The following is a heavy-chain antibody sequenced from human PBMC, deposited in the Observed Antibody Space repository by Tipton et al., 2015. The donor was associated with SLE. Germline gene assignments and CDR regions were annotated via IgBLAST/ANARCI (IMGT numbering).Heavy chain of an antibody. CDR2: IYHRGTT. CDR3: ARSSSVRTLLWPTFAY. D-gene: IGHD2/OR15-2a*01. Sequence: PGLVKPSETLSLTCTVSGASISSTSYYWGWIRQAPGKGLEWIGSIYHRGTTYYNPSLKSRVTISADTSKNHLSLKLTSVTATDTAVYFCARSSSVRTLLWPTFAYWGQGTLVTVSS. CDR1: GASISSTSYY. V-gene: IGHV4-39*02. J-gene: IGHJ4*02.